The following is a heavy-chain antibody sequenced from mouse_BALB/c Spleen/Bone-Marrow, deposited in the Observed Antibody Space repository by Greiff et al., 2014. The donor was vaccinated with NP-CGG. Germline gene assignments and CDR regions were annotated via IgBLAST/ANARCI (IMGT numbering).Heavy chain of an antibody. CDR2: IYPGNSDT. Sequence: VQLKESGTVLARPGAAVKMSCKASGYTFSNYWMHWVKQRPGQGLEWIGTIYPGNSDTTYNQKFKGKAKLTAVTSTSTVYMELSSLTNEDSAVYYCTTLARSDFDYWGQGTTLTVSS. V-gene: IGHV1-5*01. CDR1: GYTFSNYW. J-gene: IGHJ2*01. D-gene: IGHD3-1*01. CDR3: TTLARSDFDY.